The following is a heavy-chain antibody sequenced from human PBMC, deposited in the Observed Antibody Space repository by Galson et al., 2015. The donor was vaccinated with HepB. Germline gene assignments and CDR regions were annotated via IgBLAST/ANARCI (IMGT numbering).Heavy chain of an antibody. Sequence: SLRLSCAASGYTFNYYNMHWVRQAPGKGLEWVSSISSSIIDTYYADSVKGRFTISRDNAKSSLYLQMNSLRVEDTAVYYCARDAHLYCSNGVCYPDYWGQGTLVTVSS. V-gene: IGHV3-21*01. D-gene: IGHD2-8*01. CDR1: GYTFNYYN. CDR3: ARDAHLYCSNGVCYPDY. J-gene: IGHJ4*02. CDR2: ISSSIIDT.